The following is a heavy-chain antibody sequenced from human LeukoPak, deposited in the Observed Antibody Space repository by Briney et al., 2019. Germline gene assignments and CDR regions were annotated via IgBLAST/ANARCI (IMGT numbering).Heavy chain of an antibody. V-gene: IGHV3-23*01. CDR2: ISGSGGST. CDR3: AKPPMITFGGVIVPFDY. CDR1: GFTFSSYA. D-gene: IGHD3-16*02. Sequence: GGSLRLSCAASGFTFSSYAMSWVRQAPGKGLEWVSAISGSGGSTYYADSAKGRFTISRDNSKNTLYLQMNSLRAEDTAVYYCAKPPMITFGGVIVPFDYWGQGTLVTVSS. J-gene: IGHJ4*02.